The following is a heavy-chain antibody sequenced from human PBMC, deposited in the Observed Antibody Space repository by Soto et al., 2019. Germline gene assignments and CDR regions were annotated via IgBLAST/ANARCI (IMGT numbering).Heavy chain of an antibody. CDR1: GYSFAGYG. CDR2: IDPSDSQT. J-gene: IGHJ4*02. CDR3: ARQIYDSDTGPNFQYYFDS. D-gene: IGHD3-22*01. V-gene: IGHV5-10-1*01. Sequence: ESLKISCKGSGYSFAGYGITWVRQKPGKGLEWMGRIDPSDSQTYYSPSFRGHVTISVTKSITTVFLQWSSLRASDTAMYYCARQIYDSDTGPNFQYYFDSWGQGTPVTVSS.